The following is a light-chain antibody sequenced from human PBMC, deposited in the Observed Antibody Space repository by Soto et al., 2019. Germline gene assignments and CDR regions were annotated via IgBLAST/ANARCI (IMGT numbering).Light chain of an antibody. CDR1: QSVNSNY. J-gene: IGKJ1*01. V-gene: IGKV3-20*01. Sequence: EIVLTQSPGTLSLSPGDRATLSCRASQSVNSNYLAWYQRKPGQAPRLLIYGASNRATDIPYRFSASGSGTDFTLTITRLEAEDFAVYYCQQYDSTPPTFGHGTKVEVK. CDR2: GAS. CDR3: QQYDSTPPT.